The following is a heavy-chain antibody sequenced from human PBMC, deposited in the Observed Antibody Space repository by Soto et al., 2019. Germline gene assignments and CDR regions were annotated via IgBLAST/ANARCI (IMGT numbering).Heavy chain of an antibody. Sequence: ASVKVSCKASGYTFTSYGISWVRQAPGQGLEWMGWISAYNGNTNYAQKLQGRVTMTTDTSTSTAYMELRSLRSDDTAVYYCARDLSSYSSSLYPFDYWGQGTLFTVSS. D-gene: IGHD6-13*01. CDR1: GYTFTSYG. J-gene: IGHJ4*02. CDR3: ARDLSSYSSSLYPFDY. V-gene: IGHV1-18*01. CDR2: ISAYNGNT.